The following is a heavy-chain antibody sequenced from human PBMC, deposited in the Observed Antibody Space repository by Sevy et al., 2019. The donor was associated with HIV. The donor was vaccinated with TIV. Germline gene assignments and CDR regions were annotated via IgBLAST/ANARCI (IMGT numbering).Heavy chain of an antibody. CDR3: ARGRGYSYGFIYYYYGMDV. V-gene: IGHV4-34*01. J-gene: IGHJ6*02. Sequence: SETLSLTCAVYGGSFSGYYWSWIRQPPGKGLEWIGEINHSGSTNYNPSLKSRVTISVDTSKYQFSLKLSSVTAADTAVYYCARGRGYSYGFIYYYYGMDVWGQGTTVTVSS. CDR2: INHSGST. CDR1: GGSFSGYY. D-gene: IGHD5-18*01.